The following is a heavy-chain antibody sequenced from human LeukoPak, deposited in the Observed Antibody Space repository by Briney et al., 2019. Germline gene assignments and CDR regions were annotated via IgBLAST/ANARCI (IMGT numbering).Heavy chain of an antibody. V-gene: IGHV5-10-1*01. D-gene: IGHD2-15*01. CDR3: ARWGGYCTGGSCYPLYYFDS. CDR2: IDPNDSYT. J-gene: IGHJ4*02. Sequence: GESLRISCEGSGYGFTSFWIIWVRQMPGKALEWMGRIDPNDSYTNYRPSVQGHVTISADKSISTAYLQWSSLKASDTAIYYCARWGGYCTGGSCYPLYYFDSWGQGTLVTVSS. CDR1: GYGFTSFW.